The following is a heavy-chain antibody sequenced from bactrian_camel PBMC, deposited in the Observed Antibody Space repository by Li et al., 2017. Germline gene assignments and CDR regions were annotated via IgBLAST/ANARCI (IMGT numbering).Heavy chain of an antibody. J-gene: IGHJ4*01. V-gene: IGHV3S6*01. CDR2: IRRDGDE. CDR1: KYRYTSYC. Sequence: HVQLVESGGGSVQAGGSLRLSCAASKYRYTSYCMAWFRQAPGKAREGIAGIRRDGDEYYAGSVKGRFTVSRDHAKATLDLEMNTLKPEDTAMYYCAVEDPEYGSYDLQLCDGEFTYWGQGTQV. D-gene: IGHD3*01. CDR3: AVEDPEYGSYDLQLCDGEFTY.